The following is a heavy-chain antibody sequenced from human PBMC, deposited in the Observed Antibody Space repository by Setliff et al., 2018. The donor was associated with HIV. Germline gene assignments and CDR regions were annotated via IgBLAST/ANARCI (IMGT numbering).Heavy chain of an antibody. V-gene: IGHV4-34*01. CDR2: ISHSGST. D-gene: IGHD2-2*01. CDR1: GGSFNNYS. CDR3: ARDQRLQGVQPPYWYFDL. Sequence: SETLSLTCGVFGGSFNNYSWNWFRQPPGRGLEWIGEISHSGSTSYNSSLKSRVTMSVDTAKNRFSLEMRSLTAADTAVYYCARDQRLQGVQPPYWYFDLWGRGTLVTVSS. J-gene: IGHJ2*01.